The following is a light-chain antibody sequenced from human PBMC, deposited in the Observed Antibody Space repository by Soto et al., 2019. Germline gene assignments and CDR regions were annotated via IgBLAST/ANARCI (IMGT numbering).Light chain of an antibody. CDR3: SSYTTGSTLV. Sequence: QSALTQPASVSGSPGQSITISCTGTSSDVGNYNYVSWYQQHPGKVPRLMIYDVSNRPSGVSNRFSGSKSGNTASLTISGLQAEDEADYYCSSYTTGSTLVFGGGTQLTVL. CDR1: SSDVGNYNY. J-gene: IGLJ2*01. CDR2: DVS. V-gene: IGLV2-14*03.